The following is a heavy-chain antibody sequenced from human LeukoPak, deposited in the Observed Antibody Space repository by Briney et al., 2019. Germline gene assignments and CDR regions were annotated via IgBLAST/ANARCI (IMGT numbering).Heavy chain of an antibody. CDR3: ARVSAAMTHWHFDL. CDR2: FSRSGPYI. V-gene: IGHV3-21*01. D-gene: IGHD2-2*01. J-gene: IGHJ2*01. Sequence: GGSLRLSCAASGFTFSSYTRNWDRHGPGHGLEWVSSFSRSGPYIYYADSVKGRFTISRDNAKNSLYLQMNSLRAEDTAVYYCARVSAAMTHWHFDLWGRGTLVTVSS. CDR1: GFTFSSYT.